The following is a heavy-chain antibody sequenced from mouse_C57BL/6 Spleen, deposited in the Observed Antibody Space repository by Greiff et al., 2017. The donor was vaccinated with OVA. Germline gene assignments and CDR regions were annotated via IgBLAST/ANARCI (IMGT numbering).Heavy chain of an antibody. J-gene: IGHJ1*03. D-gene: IGHD2-4*01. Sequence: QVQLQQSGAELMKPGASVKLSCKATGYTFTGYWIEWVKQRPGHGLEWIGEILPGGGSTNYNEKFKGKATFTADTSSNTAYMPLSSLTTEDSAIYYCAISDDYEGYFDVWGTGTTVTVSS. V-gene: IGHV1-9*01. CDR2: ILPGGGST. CDR1: GYTFTGYW. CDR3: AISDDYEGYFDV.